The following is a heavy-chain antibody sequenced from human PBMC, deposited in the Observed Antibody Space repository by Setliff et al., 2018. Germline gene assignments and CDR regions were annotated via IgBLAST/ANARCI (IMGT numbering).Heavy chain of an antibody. J-gene: IGHJ3*02. D-gene: IGHD3-10*01. Sequence: LSLTCAVYDGSFSDYYWGWIRQPPGKGLEWIGEINHYGSTKYKSSLKSRVTISVDTSKNQFSLKLNSVTAADTAVYYCARRWNFGPYGSGIHDGFDMWGQGTMVTVSS. CDR2: INHYGST. CDR3: ARRWNFGPYGSGIHDGFDM. CDR1: DGSFSDYY. V-gene: IGHV4-34*01.